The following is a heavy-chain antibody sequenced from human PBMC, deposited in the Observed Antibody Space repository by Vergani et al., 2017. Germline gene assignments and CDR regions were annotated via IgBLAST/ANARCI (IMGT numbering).Heavy chain of an antibody. CDR2: ISYDGSNK. Sequence: QVQLVESGGGVVQPGRSLRVSCAASGFTFSSYGMHWVRQALGKGLGWVAVISYDGSNKFYADSVKGRFTISRDNSKNTLYLQINSLRVEDTAMYCWAKGGVRVRATSPYFDYWGQGTLVTVSS. D-gene: IGHD1-26*01. CDR1: GFTFSSYG. J-gene: IGHJ4*02. V-gene: IGHV3-30*18. CDR3: AKGGVRVRATSPYFDY.